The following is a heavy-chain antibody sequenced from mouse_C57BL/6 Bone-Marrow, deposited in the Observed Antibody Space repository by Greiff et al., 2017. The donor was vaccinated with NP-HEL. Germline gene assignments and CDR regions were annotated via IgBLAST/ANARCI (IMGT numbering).Heavy chain of an antibody. CDR2: IDPANGNT. CDR3: ARSTYDGYYGFAY. Sequence: VQLQQSVAELVRPGASVKLSCTASGYNIKNTYMHWVKQRPEQGLEWIGRIDPANGNTKYAPKFQGKATITADTSSNTAYLQLSSLTSEDTAIYYCARSTYDGYYGFAYWGQGTLVTVSA. CDR1: GYNIKNTY. V-gene: IGHV14-3*01. D-gene: IGHD2-3*01. J-gene: IGHJ3*01.